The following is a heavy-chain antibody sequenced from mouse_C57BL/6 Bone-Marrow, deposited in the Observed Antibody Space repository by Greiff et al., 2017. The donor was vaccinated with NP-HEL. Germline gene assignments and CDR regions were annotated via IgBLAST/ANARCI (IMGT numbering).Heavy chain of an antibody. Sequence: QVHVKQPGAELVRPGTSVKLSCKASGYTFTSYWMHWVKQRPGQGLEWIGVIDPSDSYTNYNQKFKGKATLTVDTSSSTAYMQLSSLTSEDSAVYYCARGGVITTVVATNFDVWGTGTTVTVSS. CDR2: IDPSDSYT. CDR3: ARGGVITTVVATNFDV. CDR1: GYTFTSYW. V-gene: IGHV1-59*01. D-gene: IGHD1-1*01. J-gene: IGHJ1*03.